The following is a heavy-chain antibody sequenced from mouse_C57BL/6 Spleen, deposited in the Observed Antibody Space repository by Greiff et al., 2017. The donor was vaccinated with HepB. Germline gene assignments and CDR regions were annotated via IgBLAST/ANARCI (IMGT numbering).Heavy chain of an antibody. J-gene: IGHJ2*01. CDR2: IDPSDSET. V-gene: IGHV1-52*01. Sequence: VQLQQPGAELVRPGSSVKLSCKASGYTFTSYWMHWVKQRPIQGLEWIGNIDPSDSETHYNQKFKDKATLTVDKSSSTAYMQLSSLTSEDSAVYYCARGDYGSSWDFDYWGQGTTLTVSS. CDR1: GYTFTSYW. CDR3: ARGDYGSSWDFDY. D-gene: IGHD1-1*01.